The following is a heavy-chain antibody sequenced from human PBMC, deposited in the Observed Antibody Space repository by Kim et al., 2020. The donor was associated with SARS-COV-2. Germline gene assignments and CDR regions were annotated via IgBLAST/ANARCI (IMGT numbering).Heavy chain of an antibody. CDR2: IKQDGSEK. V-gene: IGHV3-7*03. D-gene: IGHD3-22*01. J-gene: IGHJ4*01. CDR3: ASYDSSSYFAYYFDY. CDR1: GFTFSSYW. Sequence: GGSLRLSCAASGFTFSSYWMSWVRQAPGKGLEWVANIKQDGSEKYYVDSVKGRFTISKDNAKNSLYLQMNSLRAEDTAVDYCASYDSSSYFAYYFDYWGQGTLVTVSS.